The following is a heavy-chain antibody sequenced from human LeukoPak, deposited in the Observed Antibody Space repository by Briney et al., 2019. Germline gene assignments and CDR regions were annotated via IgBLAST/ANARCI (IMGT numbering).Heavy chain of an antibody. Sequence: GGSLRLSCAASGFTFSSYSMNWVRQAPGRGLEWVSSISSSSSYIYYADSVKGRFTISRDNAKNSLYLQMNSLSAEDTAVYYCARGGGYSYAPLFDYWSQGTLVSVSS. V-gene: IGHV3-21*01. CDR1: GFTFSSYS. CDR2: ISSSSSYI. D-gene: IGHD5-18*01. J-gene: IGHJ4*02. CDR3: ARGGGYSYAPLFDY.